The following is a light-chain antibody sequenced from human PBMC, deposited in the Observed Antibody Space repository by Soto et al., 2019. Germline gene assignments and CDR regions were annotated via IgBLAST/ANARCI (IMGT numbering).Light chain of an antibody. V-gene: IGKV1-5*01. J-gene: IGKJ1*01. CDR2: DAS. Sequence: DIQMTQSPATPSASVGDRVTITCRASQSISTWLAWYQQKPGKAPKXLIYDASSLESGVPSRFRGSGSGTELTITISRLKPEDFETDYCQQYNSYSWTFGQGTKVDIK. CDR3: QQYNSYSWT. CDR1: QSISTW.